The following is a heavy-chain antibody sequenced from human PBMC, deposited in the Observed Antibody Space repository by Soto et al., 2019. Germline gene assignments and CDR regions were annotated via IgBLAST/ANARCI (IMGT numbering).Heavy chain of an antibody. V-gene: IGHV4-61*01. J-gene: IGHJ4*02. CDR1: GGSVSNKTYY. Sequence: SETLSRTCSVSGGSVSNKTYYWSWIRQPPGKRLDWIGYVYYSGTTNYNPSLKSRVTISVDLSKNQFSLRLSSVTTADTALYYCARTTAVPNTLRSRYFFDYWGQGTLVTVSS. D-gene: IGHD4-17*01. CDR3: ARTTAVPNTLRSRYFFDY. CDR2: VYYSGTT.